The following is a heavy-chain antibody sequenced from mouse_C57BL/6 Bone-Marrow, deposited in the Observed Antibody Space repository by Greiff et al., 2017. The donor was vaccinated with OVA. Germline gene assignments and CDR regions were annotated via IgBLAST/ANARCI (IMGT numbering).Heavy chain of an antibody. D-gene: IGHD1-1*01. V-gene: IGHV5-17*01. CDR1: GFTFSDYG. CDR2: ISSGSSTI. J-gene: IGHJ4*01. Sequence: EVKLMESGGGLVKPGGSLKLSCAASGFTFSDYGMHWVHQAPEKGLEWVAYISSGSSTIYYADTVKGRFTISRDNAKNTLFLQMTSLRSEDTAMYYCARKATTVSMDYWGQGTSVTVSS. CDR3: ARKATTVSMDY.